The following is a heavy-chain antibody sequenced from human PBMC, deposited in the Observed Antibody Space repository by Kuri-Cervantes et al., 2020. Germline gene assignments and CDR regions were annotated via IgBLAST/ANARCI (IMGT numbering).Heavy chain of an antibody. J-gene: IGHJ4*02. CDR1: GGSISSGDYY. D-gene: IGHD4-17*01. CDR3: ALAPLWYGDYYFDY. CDR2: IYWDDDK. Sequence: TLSLTCTVSGGSISSGDYYWSWIRQPPGKGLEWIALIYWDDDKRYSPSLKSRLTITKDTSKNQVVLTMTNMDPVDTAAYYCALAPLWYGDYYFDYWGQGTLVTVSS. V-gene: IGHV2-5*08.